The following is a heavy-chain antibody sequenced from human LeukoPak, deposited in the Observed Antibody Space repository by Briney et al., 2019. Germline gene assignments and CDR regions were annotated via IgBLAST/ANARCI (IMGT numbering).Heavy chain of an antibody. D-gene: IGHD1-26*01. Sequence: GGSLRLSCAASGFTFSSYSMNWVRQAPGKGLELVSSISSSSSYIYYADSVKGRFTISRDNAKNSLYLQMNSLRAEDTAVYYCAREMNSGSYYGYFDYWGQGTLVTVSS. CDR3: AREMNSGSYYGYFDY. J-gene: IGHJ4*02. CDR1: GFTFSSYS. CDR2: ISSSSSYI. V-gene: IGHV3-21*01.